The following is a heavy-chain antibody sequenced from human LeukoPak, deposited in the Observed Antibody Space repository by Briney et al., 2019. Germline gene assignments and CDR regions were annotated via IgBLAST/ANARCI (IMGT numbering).Heavy chain of an antibody. Sequence: SETLSLTCTVSGGSISSSTYYWGWIRQPPGEGLEWIGSIYYSGTTYYNPSLKSRVTISVDTSKNQFSLKLSSVTAADTAVYYCARNSPSSGWYFDYWGQGTLVTVSS. CDR1: GGSISSSTYY. CDR2: IYYSGTT. CDR3: ARNSPSSGWYFDY. V-gene: IGHV4-39*01. J-gene: IGHJ4*02. D-gene: IGHD6-19*01.